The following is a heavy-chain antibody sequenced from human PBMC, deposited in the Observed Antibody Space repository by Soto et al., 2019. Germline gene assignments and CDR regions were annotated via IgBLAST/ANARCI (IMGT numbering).Heavy chain of an antibody. Sequence: PGASLRLSCAASGFTFSSDGMHWVRQAACEGRGWVAVIWYDGSNKYYAVSVKGRFTISRDNSKNTLYLQMNSLRAEDTAVYYCARGDYDRSGYYSSHDYWAQGTLVPVS. CDR2: IWYDGSNK. D-gene: IGHD3-22*01. CDR3: ARGDYDRSGYYSSHDY. CDR1: GFTFSSDG. V-gene: IGHV3-33*01. J-gene: IGHJ4*02.